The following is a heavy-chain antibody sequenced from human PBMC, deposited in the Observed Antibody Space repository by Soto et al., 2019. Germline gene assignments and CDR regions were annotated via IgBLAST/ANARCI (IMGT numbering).Heavy chain of an antibody. D-gene: IGHD2-21*01. J-gene: IGHJ4*02. V-gene: IGHV3-74*01. Sequence: EVQLVESGGGLVQPGGSLRLSCAASGFTFSSNWMHWVRRVPGRGLVWVSRIKTDGSRTSYEDSVEGRFTISRDNAKNTVYLQMSSLRAEDTAVYYCARDGEGFWGQGTLVTVSS. CDR1: GFTFSSNW. CDR2: IKTDGSRT. CDR3: ARDGEGF.